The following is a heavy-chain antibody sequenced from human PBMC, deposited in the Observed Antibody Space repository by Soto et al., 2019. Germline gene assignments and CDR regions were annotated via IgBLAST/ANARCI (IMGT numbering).Heavy chain of an antibody. J-gene: IGHJ6*02. D-gene: IGHD3-22*01. CDR2: IYYSGST. CDR3: ARVRPDSSGYYYYYYGMDV. V-gene: IGHV4-59*01. Sequence: QVQLQESGPGLVKPSETLSLTCTVSGGSISSYYWSWIRQPPGKGLEWIGYIYYSGSTNYNPSLKSRVTISVDTSKNQFSLKLSSVTAADTAVYYCARVRPDSSGYYYYYYGMDVWGQGTTVTVSS. CDR1: GGSISSYY.